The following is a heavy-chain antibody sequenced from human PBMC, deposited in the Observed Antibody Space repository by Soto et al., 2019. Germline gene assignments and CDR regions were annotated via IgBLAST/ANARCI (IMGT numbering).Heavy chain of an antibody. D-gene: IGHD1-26*01. V-gene: IGHV4-39*01. J-gene: IGHJ1*01. Sequence: SAPLSLTCSISGDAITTKGYYGGWIRQPPGKGLQWIGNVYSTGSTFSHPSLPSRVFISEDTSKNKFSWRLTSGTAADTAVYNGPSTNYTEELGTDEGGEGIMVTV. CDR3: PSTNYTEELGTDE. CDR2: VYSTGST. CDR1: GDAITTKGYY.